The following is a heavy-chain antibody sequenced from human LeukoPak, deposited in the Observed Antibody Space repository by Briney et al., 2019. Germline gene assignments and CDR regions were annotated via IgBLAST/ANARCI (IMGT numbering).Heavy chain of an antibody. V-gene: IGHV3-74*01. CDR1: GFIFRNYW. CDR3: ARDFAGDRDY. CDR2: INPNGITT. D-gene: IGHD4-17*01. J-gene: IGHJ4*02. Sequence: GGSLRLSCAASGFIFRNYWMHRVRQAPGKGLVWVARINPNGITTTYTDSVKGRFTISRDNAKNTLYLQMNSLRVEDTAVYYCARDFAGDRDYWGQGTLVTVSS.